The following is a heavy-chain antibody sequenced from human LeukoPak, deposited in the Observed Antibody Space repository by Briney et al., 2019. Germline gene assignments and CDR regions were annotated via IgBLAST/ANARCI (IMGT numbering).Heavy chain of an antibody. Sequence: NPSGTLSLTCAVSGGSISSSNWWSWVRQPPGKGLEWIGEIYHSGSTNYNPSLKSRVTISVDKSKNQFSLKLSSVTAAETAVYYCARDGSSSWYYYYYYGMDVWGQGTTVTVSS. CDR3: ARDGSSSWYYYYYYGMDV. CDR2: IYHSGST. J-gene: IGHJ6*02. D-gene: IGHD6-13*01. V-gene: IGHV4-4*02. CDR1: GGSISSSNW.